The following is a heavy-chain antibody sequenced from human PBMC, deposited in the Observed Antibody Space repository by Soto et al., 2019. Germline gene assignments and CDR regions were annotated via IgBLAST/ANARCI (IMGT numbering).Heavy chain of an antibody. J-gene: IGHJ6*02. V-gene: IGHV1-24*01. CDR3: PVASPTTEMTPLHYNGMDA. D-gene: IGHD1-1*01. Sequence: QVHLVQSGTEVKKPGASVKVSCKVSGYTVTDLSIHWVRQAPGKGLEWMGNFEPGDGERIYAQKFQGRVKMTEDTPSNSAHLESSSPSSDDTGAYYCPVASPTTEMTPLHYNGMDAWGPGTTVTV. CDR2: FEPGDGER. CDR1: GYTVTDLS.